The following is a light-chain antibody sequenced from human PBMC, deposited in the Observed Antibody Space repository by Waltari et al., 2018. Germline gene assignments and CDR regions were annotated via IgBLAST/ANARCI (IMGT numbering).Light chain of an antibody. Sequence: QSALTQPRSVSGSPGQSVTISCTGPSSDVASYNYVSWYQQHSGKAPKLIVYDVTKRPSGVPDRFAGSKSGTTAFLTISGLQAADEADYHCSSYTGSHTLIFGGGTKLTV. J-gene: IGLJ2*01. CDR3: SSYTGSHTLI. CDR2: DVT. CDR1: SSDVASYNY. V-gene: IGLV2-11*01.